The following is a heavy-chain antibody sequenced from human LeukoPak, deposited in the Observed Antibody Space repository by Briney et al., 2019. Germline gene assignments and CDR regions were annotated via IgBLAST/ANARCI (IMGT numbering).Heavy chain of an antibody. CDR2: IWYDGSNK. J-gene: IGHJ4*02. D-gene: IGHD2-21*02. CDR3: VREDTPATANY. CDR1: GFTFSSYG. V-gene: IGHV3-33*01. Sequence: GRSLRLSCAASGFTFSSYGIHWVRQAPGKGLEWVAVIWYDGSNKYYADSVKGRFTISRDNSKDTLFLQMHSLRPGDTAVYYCVREDTPATANYWGQGTLVTISS.